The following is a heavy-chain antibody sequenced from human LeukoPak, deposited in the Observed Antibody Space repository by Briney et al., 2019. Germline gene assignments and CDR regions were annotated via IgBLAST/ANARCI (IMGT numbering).Heavy chain of an antibody. CDR1: GYTFTSYG. J-gene: IGHJ4*02. V-gene: IGHV1-8*01. CDR2: MSPNSGNT. Sequence: AASVKVSCKASGYTFTSYGINWVRQATGQGLEWMGWMSPNSGNTGYAQKFQGRVTMTRNTSISTAYMELSSLRSEDTAVYYCARGRTLGGLCVYWGQGTLVTVSS. D-gene: IGHD3-16*01. CDR3: ARGRTLGGLCVY.